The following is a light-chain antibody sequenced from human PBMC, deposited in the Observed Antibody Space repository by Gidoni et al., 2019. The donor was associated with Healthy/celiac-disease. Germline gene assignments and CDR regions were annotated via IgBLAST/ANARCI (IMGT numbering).Light chain of an antibody. CDR2: AAS. V-gene: IGKV1-39*01. CDR1: QSISSY. Sequence: DIQMTQSPSSLSASVGDRVTITCRASQSISSYLNWYQQKPGKAPKLLIYAASSLQRGVPSRFSGSGSGTDFTLTIISLQPEDFATYYCQQSYSTPYTFXPXTKLEIK. CDR3: QQSYSTPYT. J-gene: IGKJ2*01.